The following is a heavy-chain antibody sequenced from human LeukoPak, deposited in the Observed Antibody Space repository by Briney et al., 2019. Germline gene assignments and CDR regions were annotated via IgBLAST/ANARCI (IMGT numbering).Heavy chain of an antibody. J-gene: IGHJ4*02. CDR3: AKNGAPYCSGVRCYDY. D-gene: IGHD2-15*01. Sequence: RESLRLSCAASGFTFSSYAMHWVRQAPGKGPEYVSASSSDGGSTSYANTVKGRFTISRDNSKNTLFLQMGSLRAEDMAVYYCAKNGAPYCSGVRCYDYWGQGTLVTVSS. CDR2: SSSDGGST. V-gene: IGHV3-64*01. CDR1: GFTFSSYA.